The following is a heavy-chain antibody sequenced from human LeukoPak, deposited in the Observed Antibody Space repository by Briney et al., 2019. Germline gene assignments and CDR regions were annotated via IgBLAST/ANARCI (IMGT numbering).Heavy chain of an antibody. V-gene: IGHV1-46*01. J-gene: IGHJ6*03. CDR3: ARPSRDPSYYYYMGV. CDR2: INPSGGST. Sequence: ASVKVSCKASGYTFTSYYMHWVRQAPGQGLEWMGIINPSGGSTSYAQKFQGRVTMTRDTSTSTVYMELSSLRSEDTAVYYCARPSRDPSYYYYMGVWGKGTTVTVSS. CDR1: GYTFTSYY.